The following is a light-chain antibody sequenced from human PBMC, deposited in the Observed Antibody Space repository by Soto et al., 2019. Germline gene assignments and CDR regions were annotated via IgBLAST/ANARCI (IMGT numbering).Light chain of an antibody. CDR3: QQYNSYPET. J-gene: IGKJ1*01. V-gene: IGKV3-15*01. Sequence: DIELTQSPATLSLSLGERATLSCRASQSVSSSLAWYQQKPGQAPRLLIYGASTRATGIPARFSGSGSGTEFTLTISSLQSEDFAVYYCQQYNSYPETFGQGTKVDI. CDR1: QSVSSS. CDR2: GAS.